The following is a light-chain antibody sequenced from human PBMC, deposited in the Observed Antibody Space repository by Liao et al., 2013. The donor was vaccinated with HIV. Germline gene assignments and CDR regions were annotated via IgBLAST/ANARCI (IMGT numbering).Light chain of an antibody. V-gene: IGLV3-21*04. Sequence: SYVLTQPASVSVAPGNTATITCGGGKIGSESVHWYQQRPGQAPVLVIYYDSDRPSGIPERFSGSNSGNTATLTISRVEAGDEADYYCQVWDSSSDHRIFGTGTKVTVL. CDR2: YDS. J-gene: IGLJ1*01. CDR1: KIGSES. CDR3: QVWDSSSDHRI.